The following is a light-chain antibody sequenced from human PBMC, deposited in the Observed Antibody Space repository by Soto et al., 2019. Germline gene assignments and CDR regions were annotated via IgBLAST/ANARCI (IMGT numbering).Light chain of an antibody. Sequence: DIVMTQSPDSLAVSLGERATINCKSSQSVLYSSNNKNYLSWYQQKPGQPPKLLIYWASTRESGVPDRFSGGGCGRDFTLTSSSLQGEDVAVYDGQRDYGIPWTFGQGTKVEIK. V-gene: IGKV4-1*01. CDR2: WAS. J-gene: IGKJ1*01. CDR3: QRDYGIPWT. CDR1: QSVLYSSNNKNY.